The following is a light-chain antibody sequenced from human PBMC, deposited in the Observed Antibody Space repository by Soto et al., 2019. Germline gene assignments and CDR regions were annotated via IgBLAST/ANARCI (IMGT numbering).Light chain of an antibody. CDR3: QQYSNWPET. Sequence: EIVMTQSPATLSVSPGERATLSCRASQSVSSNLAWYQQKVGQAPRLPIYDASTRATGVPARFSGSGSGTEFTLTISSLQSEDFAVYYCQQYSNWPETFGQGTKVDIK. V-gene: IGKV3-15*01. J-gene: IGKJ1*01. CDR1: QSVSSN. CDR2: DAS.